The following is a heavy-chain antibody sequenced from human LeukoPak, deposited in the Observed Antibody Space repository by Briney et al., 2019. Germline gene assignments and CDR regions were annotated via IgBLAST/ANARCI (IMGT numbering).Heavy chain of an antibody. D-gene: IGHD5-18*01. Sequence: GGSLRLSCAASGFTFSSYWMHWVRQAPGKGLAWVSRINSDGSSTSYADSVKGRFTISRDNAKNTLYLQMNSLRAEDAAVYYCARDNVVGYSYGYGYWGQGTLVTVSS. V-gene: IGHV3-74*01. CDR3: ARDNVVGYSYGYGY. CDR1: GFTFSSYW. CDR2: INSDGSST. J-gene: IGHJ4*02.